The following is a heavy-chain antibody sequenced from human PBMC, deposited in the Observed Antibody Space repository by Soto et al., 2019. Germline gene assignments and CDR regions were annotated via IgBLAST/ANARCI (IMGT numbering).Heavy chain of an antibody. D-gene: IGHD3-10*01. CDR3: AKKVNSGSGSQFFDY. V-gene: IGHV3-11*01. CDR1: GFTFSDYY. Sequence: QVQLVESGGGLVKPGGSLRLSCAASGFTFSDYYMSWIRQAPGKGLEWISHISDSATTMYYADSVKGRFTISRDNARKSLFLHMNSLRAEDTAIYYCAKKVNSGSGSQFFDYWGQGTLVTVSS. CDR2: ISDSATTM. J-gene: IGHJ4*02.